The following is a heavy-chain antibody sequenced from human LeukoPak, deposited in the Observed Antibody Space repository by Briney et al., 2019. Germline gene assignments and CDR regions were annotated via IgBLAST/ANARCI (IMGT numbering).Heavy chain of an antibody. J-gene: IGHJ4*02. V-gene: IGHV1-8*01. CDR1: GYTFTSYD. Sequence: ASVKVSCKASGYTFTSYDINWVRQATGQGLEWMGWMNPNSGNTGYAQKFQGRVTMTRNTSISTAYMELSSLRSEDTAVYYCARVPSYYYDSSGHPFDYWGQGTLVTVSS. D-gene: IGHD3-22*01. CDR2: MNPNSGNT. CDR3: ARVPSYYYDSSGHPFDY.